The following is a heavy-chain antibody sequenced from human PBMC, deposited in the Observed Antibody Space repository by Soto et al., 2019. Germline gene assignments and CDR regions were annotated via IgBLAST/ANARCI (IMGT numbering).Heavy chain of an antibody. CDR2: IFHDGTA. J-gene: IGHJ4*02. CDR3: ARLVYDTRLNYMYFDF. D-gene: IGHD3-10*01. V-gene: IGHV4-4*02. Sequence: SETLSLTCAVSGVSISSGNWWTWVRQTPQRGLEYIGEIFHDGTANYYPSFERRVAISVDTSKNQFSLKLTCVTAADTAIYFCARLVYDTRLNYMYFDFWGQGALVTVS. CDR1: GVSISSGNW.